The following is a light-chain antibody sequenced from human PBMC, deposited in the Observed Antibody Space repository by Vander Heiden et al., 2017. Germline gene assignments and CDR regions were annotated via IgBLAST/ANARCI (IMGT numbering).Light chain of an antibody. V-gene: IGKV3-11*01. Sequence: EIVLTQSPATLASIPGKRATLSWKASQSVSSYLAWYQQKPGQAPRLLIYDASNRATGIPARFSGSGSGTDFTLTISSLEPEDFAVYYCQQRSNWPTFGQGTKVEIK. CDR1: QSVSSY. J-gene: IGKJ1*01. CDR2: DAS. CDR3: QQRSNWPT.